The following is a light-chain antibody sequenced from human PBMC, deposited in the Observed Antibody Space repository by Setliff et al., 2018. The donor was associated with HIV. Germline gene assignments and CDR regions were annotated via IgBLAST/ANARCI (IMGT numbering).Light chain of an antibody. CDR2: SVT. CDR3: ASHRDTNTLEV. V-gene: IGLV2-14*03. J-gene: IGLJ1*01. Sequence: QSALTQPASVSGSPGQSITISCSGTNSDIGSHDYVSWYQQHPGEAPKLIIFSVTYRPSGVSDRFSGSKSGNTASLTISGLQPEDEADYYCASHRDTNTLEVFGTGTKVTVL. CDR1: NSDIGSHDY.